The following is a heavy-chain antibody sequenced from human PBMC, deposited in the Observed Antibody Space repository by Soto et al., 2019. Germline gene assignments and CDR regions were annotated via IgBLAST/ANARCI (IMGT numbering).Heavy chain of an antibody. J-gene: IGHJ4*02. CDR3: ARVPDY. CDR2: IGGGGVPT. CDR1: GFTFSNYA. V-gene: IGHV3-23*01. Sequence: PGGSLRLSCAASGFTFSNYAMSWVRQAPGKGLEWVSAIGGGGVPTYHADSVKGRFTISRDNSKNTLYLQMNSLRAEDTAVYYCARVPDYWGQGTLVTVSS.